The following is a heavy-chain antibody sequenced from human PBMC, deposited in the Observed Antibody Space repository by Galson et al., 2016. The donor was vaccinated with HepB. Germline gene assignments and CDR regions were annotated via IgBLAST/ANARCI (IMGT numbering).Heavy chain of an antibody. CDR1: GFNFSNYG. Sequence: SLRLSCAASGFNFSNYGIHWVRQAPGKGLEWVAVISFEGSKKYYAESVKGRFIISRDNSKNTVFLQMNRLGVEDTAVYYGVTEGDGDQWGQGTLVTVSS. CDR3: VTEGDGDQ. CDR2: ISFEGSKK. V-gene: IGHV3-30*03. D-gene: IGHD3-10*01. J-gene: IGHJ4*02.